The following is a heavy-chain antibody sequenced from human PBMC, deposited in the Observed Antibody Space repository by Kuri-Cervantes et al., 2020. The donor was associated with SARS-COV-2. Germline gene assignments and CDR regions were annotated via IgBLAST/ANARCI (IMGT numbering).Heavy chain of an antibody. J-gene: IGHJ6*02. CDR2: IDPSDSYT. D-gene: IGHD3-3*01. CDR1: GYSFTSYW. Sequence: KVSCKGSGYSFTSYWISWVRQMPGKGLEWMGRIDPSDSYTNYSPSFQGHVTISADKSISTAYLQWSSLKASDTAMYYCARAGYDFWSGYPNYYYYGMDVWGQGTTVTVSS. V-gene: IGHV5-10-1*01. CDR3: ARAGYDFWSGYPNYYYYGMDV.